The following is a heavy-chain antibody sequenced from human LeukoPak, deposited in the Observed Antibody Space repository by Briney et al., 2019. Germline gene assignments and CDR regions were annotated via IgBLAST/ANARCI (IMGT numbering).Heavy chain of an antibody. CDR3: ATYDNWVAGDV. D-gene: IGHD1-1*01. V-gene: IGHV3-7*01. Sequence: GGSLRLSCAASEFMFSDYWMSWVRQAPGKGPEWVVSINKDGSEEYYADSVKGRFTVSRDNAKNSLFLQMNNLRVEDTAIYYCATYDNWVAGDVWGQGTTVSVSS. CDR1: EFMFSDYW. CDR2: INKDGSEE. J-gene: IGHJ6*02.